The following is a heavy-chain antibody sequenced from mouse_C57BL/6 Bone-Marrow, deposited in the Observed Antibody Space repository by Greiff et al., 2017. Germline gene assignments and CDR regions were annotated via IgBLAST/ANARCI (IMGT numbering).Heavy chain of an antibody. Sequence: EVKLMESGGGLVQPGGSLKLSCAASGFTFSDYYMYWVRQTPEKRLECVAYISNSGCSHYSPDPVKGRFTLSRDNAKNTLYLQMSRLKSEDTAMYYCAGTVVYWYFDVWGTGTTVTVSS. CDR2: ISNSGCSH. D-gene: IGHD1-1*01. CDR1: GFTFSDYY. V-gene: IGHV5-12*01. J-gene: IGHJ1*03. CDR3: AGTVVYWYFDV.